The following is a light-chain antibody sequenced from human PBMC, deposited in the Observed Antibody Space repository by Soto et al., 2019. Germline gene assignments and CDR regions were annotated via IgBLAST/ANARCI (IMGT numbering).Light chain of an antibody. CDR1: RNIERW. CDR2: NAS. V-gene: IGKV1-5*01. Sequence: DIQMTKSPSTLSASVGDRVTITCRASRNIERWLAWYQQKPGKPPKLLILNASTLGSGVPSRFSGSGSGTEFTLTISGLQPDDFATYYCQHCDTSWPFGQGTKVELK. CDR3: QHCDTSWP. J-gene: IGKJ1*01.